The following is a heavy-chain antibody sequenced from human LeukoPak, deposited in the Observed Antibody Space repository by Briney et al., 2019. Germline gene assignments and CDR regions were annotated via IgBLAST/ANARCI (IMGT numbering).Heavy chain of an antibody. V-gene: IGHV3-7*01. CDR1: GFTFSSYW. D-gene: IGHD2-21*01. Sequence: GGSLRLSCADSGFTFSSYWMSWVRQAPGKGLEWVANIKQDGSEKDYVDSVKGRFTISRDNAKNSLYLQMNSQRAEDTAVYYCARYCGGDCYGMDVWGQGTTVTVSS. CDR2: IKQDGSEK. CDR3: ARYCGGDCYGMDV. J-gene: IGHJ6*02.